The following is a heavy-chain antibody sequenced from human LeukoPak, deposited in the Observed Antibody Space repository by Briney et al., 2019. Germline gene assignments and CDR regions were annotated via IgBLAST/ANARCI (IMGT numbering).Heavy chain of an antibody. V-gene: IGHV4-4*08. CDR3: ASGEGGSSLDY. J-gene: IGHJ4*02. Sequence: SETLSLTCTVSGGSITNYYWSWIRQPPGKGLEWIGCVSSSGSTNYNPSLKSRVTISVNTSKNQFSLRLNSVTAADTAVYYCASGEGGSSLDYWGQGTLVTVS. D-gene: IGHD6-13*01. CDR1: GGSITNYY. CDR2: VSSSGST.